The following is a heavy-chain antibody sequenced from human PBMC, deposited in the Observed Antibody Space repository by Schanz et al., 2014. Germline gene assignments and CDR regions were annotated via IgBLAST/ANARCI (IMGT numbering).Heavy chain of an antibody. CDR2: ISGSGGST. J-gene: IGHJ2*01. Sequence: DVQLLESGGGLVQPGGSLRLSCAASGFTFRSYAMSWVRQAPGKGLEWVSAISGSGGSTYYADSVKGRFTISRDNSRSTMYLQMNSLRAEDTAVYFCAKDLGVDCGDGCFNWYFDLWGRGTLXTVSS. D-gene: IGHD2-21*02. V-gene: IGHV3-23*01. CDR3: AKDLGVDCGDGCFNWYFDL. CDR1: GFTFRSYA.